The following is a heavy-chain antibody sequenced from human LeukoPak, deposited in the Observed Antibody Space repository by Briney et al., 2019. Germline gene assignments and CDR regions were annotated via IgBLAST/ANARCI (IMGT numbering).Heavy chain of an antibody. Sequence: PSETLSLTCTVSGGSISSYYWSWIRQPPGKGLEWIGYIYYSGSTNYNPSLKSRVTISVDTSRNQFSLKLSSVTAADTAVYYCARHEDYNNYGAFDIWGQGTMVTVSS. J-gene: IGHJ3*02. CDR2: IYYSGST. CDR3: ARHEDYNNYGAFDI. CDR1: GGSISSYY. D-gene: IGHD4-11*01. V-gene: IGHV4-59*08.